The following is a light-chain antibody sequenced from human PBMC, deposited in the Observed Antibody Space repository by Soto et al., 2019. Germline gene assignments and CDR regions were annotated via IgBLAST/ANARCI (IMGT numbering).Light chain of an antibody. Sequence: EIVLTQSPATLSLSPGERATLSCRASQSVGSYLVWYQQKAGQAPRLLIYDAYNRATGIPPRFSGSGSVTDFTLTISSLEPEDFAVYYCQQRSQWPPLFGQGTRLE. V-gene: IGKV3-11*01. CDR1: QSVGSY. J-gene: IGKJ5*01. CDR2: DAY. CDR3: QQRSQWPPL.